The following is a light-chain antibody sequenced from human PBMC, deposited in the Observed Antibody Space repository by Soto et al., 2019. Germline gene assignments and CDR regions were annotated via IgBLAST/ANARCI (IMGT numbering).Light chain of an antibody. V-gene: IGKV1-5*01. Sequence: DIQMTQSPSTMSGSVGDRVTITCRASQTVSSWLAWYQQTPEKPPKLLIYDASSLESGVPSRFSGSGSGTEFTLTISSLQPDDFAPYYCQQYNSYSRTFGQGTKVDI. CDR2: DAS. J-gene: IGKJ1*01. CDR3: QQYNSYSRT. CDR1: QTVSSW.